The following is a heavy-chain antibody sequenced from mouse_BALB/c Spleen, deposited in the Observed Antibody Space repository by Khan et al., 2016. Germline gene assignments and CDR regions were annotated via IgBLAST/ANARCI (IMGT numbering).Heavy chain of an antibody. J-gene: IGHJ2*01. CDR2: INTYTGKA. D-gene: IGHD1-1*01. V-gene: IGHV9-1*02. CDR1: GYTLTNYG. CDR3: ERQYYGGRVNYFDN. Sequence: QIQLVQSGPELKKPGETVKISCKASGYTLTNYGMNWVKQAPGKGLKWMGWINTYTGKATYADDFKGRFAFSLATSASTAYLQINSLKNEDMVTYFCERQYYGGRVNYFDNWGQGTTLTVSS.